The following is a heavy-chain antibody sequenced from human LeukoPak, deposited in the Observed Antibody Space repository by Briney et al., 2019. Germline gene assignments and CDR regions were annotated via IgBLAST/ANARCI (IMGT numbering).Heavy chain of an antibody. CDR1: GFTFSSYA. J-gene: IGHJ4*02. V-gene: IGHV3-23*01. CDR3: AKDRDGDYVMGYFDY. CDR2: ISGSGDST. D-gene: IGHD4-17*01. Sequence: GGSLRLSCAASGFTFSSYAMSWVRQAPGKGLEWVSAISGSGDSTYYADSVKGRFTISRDNSKNTLYLQMNSLRAEDTAVYYCAKDRDGDYVMGYFDYWGQGTLVTVSS.